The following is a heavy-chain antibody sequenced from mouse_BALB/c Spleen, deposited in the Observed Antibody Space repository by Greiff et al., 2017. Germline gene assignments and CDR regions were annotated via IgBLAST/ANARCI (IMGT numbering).Heavy chain of an antibody. D-gene: IGHD2-4*01. J-gene: IGHJ4*01. CDR1: GYTFTSYV. V-gene: IGHV1-14*01. Sequence: VQLKQSGPELVKPGASVKMSCKASGYTFTSYVMHWVKQKPGQGLEWIGYINPYNDGTKYNEKFKGKATLTSDKSSSTAYMELSSLTSEDSAVYYCARGGLREFYYAMDYWGQGTSVTVSS. CDR3: ARGGLREFYYAMDY. CDR2: INPYNDGT.